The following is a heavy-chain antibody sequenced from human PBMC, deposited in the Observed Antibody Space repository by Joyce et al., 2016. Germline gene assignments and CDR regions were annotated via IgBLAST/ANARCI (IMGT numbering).Heavy chain of an antibody. CDR1: GFSFSGYW. D-gene: IGHD6-6*01. J-gene: IGHJ5*02. CDR2: INTDGSST. V-gene: IGHV3-74*01. CDR3: VRGISARPGGPNWFDP. Sequence: EVQLVESGGGLVQPGGSLRLSCAASGFSFSGYWIHWVRQAPGKGLVWVSRINTDGSSTRFADTVKRRFTISRDNDKNTLYLQMNSLRAEDTAVYYCVRGISARPGGPNWFDPWGQGTLVTVSS.